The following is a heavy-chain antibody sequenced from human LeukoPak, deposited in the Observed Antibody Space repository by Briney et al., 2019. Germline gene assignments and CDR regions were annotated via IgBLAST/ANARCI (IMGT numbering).Heavy chain of an antibody. J-gene: IGHJ4*02. CDR3: ARGGYSSGLDY. D-gene: IGHD6-19*01. Sequence: GGSLRLSCEASGITFNNYWLHWVRQAPGKGLVWVSRVDTDGSGTIYADSVKGRFTVSRDNAKNTLYLQMISLRAEDTAVYYCARGGYSSGLDYWSQGILVTVSS. V-gene: IGHV3-74*01. CDR2: VDTDGSGT. CDR1: GITFNNYW.